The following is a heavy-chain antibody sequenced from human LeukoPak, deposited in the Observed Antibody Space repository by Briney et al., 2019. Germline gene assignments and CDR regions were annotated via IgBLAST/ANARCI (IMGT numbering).Heavy chain of an antibody. CDR1: GFTFSSYS. CDR2: ISSNSSYI. J-gene: IGHJ6*02. D-gene: IGHD3-3*01. CDR3: ARWDFWSGYDDGYYYGMDV. V-gene: IGHV3-21*01. Sequence: GGSPRLSCAASGFTFSSYSMNWVRQAPGKGLEWVSSISSNSSYIYYADSVKGRFTISRDNAKNSLYLQMNNLRAEDTAVYYCARWDFWSGYDDGYYYGMDVWGQGTTVTVSS.